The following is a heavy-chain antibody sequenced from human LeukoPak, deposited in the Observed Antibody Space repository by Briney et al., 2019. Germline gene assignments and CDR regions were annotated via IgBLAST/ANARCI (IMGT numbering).Heavy chain of an antibody. CDR1: GFTFSSYA. J-gene: IGHJ6*02. V-gene: IGHV3-23*01. CDR2: ISGSGGST. D-gene: IGHD6-19*01. CDR3: AKDLYSSGWYSTNYYYYGMDV. Sequence: PGGSLRLSCAASGFTFSSYAMSWVRQAPGKGLEWVSAISGSGGSTYYADSVKGRFTISRDNAKNTLYLQMNSLRAEDTAVYYCAKDLYSSGWYSTNYYYYGMDVWGQGTTVTVSS.